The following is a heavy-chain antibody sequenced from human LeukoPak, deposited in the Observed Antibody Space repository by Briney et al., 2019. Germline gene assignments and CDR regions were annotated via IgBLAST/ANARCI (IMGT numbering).Heavy chain of an antibody. V-gene: IGHV3-23*01. Sequence: PGGSLRLSCVGSGFTFSSYAMGWVRQAPGKGLEWVSGISGSGGSIFYADSVKGRFTISRDNSKNTLYLQMNSLRAEDTAVYYCARDYYSRFDYWGQGTLVTVSS. CDR2: ISGSGGSI. D-gene: IGHD3-22*01. CDR1: GFTFSSYA. J-gene: IGHJ4*02. CDR3: ARDYYSRFDY.